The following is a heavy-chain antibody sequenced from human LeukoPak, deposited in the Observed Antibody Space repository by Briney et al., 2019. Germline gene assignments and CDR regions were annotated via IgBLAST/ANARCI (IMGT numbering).Heavy chain of an antibody. D-gene: IGHD3-22*01. CDR2: ISAYNGNT. J-gene: IGHJ4*02. CDR3: ARGGWYYYDSNGYYLIDN. Sequence: ASVKVSCKASGYTFTSYGISWVRQAPGQGLEWMGWISAYNGNTKYAQKFQARVTLTTDTSTSTAYMELWSLRSDDTALYYCARGGWYYYDSNGYYLIDNWGQGTLVTVSS. V-gene: IGHV1-18*01. CDR1: GYTFTSYG.